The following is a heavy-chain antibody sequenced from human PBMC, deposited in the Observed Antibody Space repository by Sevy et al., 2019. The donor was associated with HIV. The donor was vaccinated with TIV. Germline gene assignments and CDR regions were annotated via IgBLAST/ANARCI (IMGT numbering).Heavy chain of an antibody. V-gene: IGHV3-21*01. Sequence: GGSLRLSCAASGFTFSSYSMNWVRQAPGKGLEWVSSISSSSSYIYHADSVKGRFTISRDNAKNSLYLQMNSLRAEDTAVYYCARDRNPYDYIWGSYRSDAFDSWGQWTMVTVSS. CDR2: ISSSSSYI. CDR3: ARDRNPYDYIWGSYRSDAFDS. CDR1: GFTFSSYS. D-gene: IGHD3-16*02. J-gene: IGHJ3*02.